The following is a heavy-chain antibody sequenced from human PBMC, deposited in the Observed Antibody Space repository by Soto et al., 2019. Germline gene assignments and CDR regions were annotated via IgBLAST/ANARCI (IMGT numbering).Heavy chain of an antibody. CDR3: ARDSRGLNSGSYYGMDV. J-gene: IGHJ6*02. CDR2: INPSGGST. V-gene: IGHV1-46*01. CDR1: GYTFTSYY. D-gene: IGHD1-26*01. Sequence: VASVKVSCKASGYTFTSYYMHWVRQAPGQGLEWMGIINPSGGSTSYAQKFQGRVTMTRDTSTSTVYMELSSLRSEDTAVYYCARDSRGLNSGSYYGMDVWGQGTTVTVSS.